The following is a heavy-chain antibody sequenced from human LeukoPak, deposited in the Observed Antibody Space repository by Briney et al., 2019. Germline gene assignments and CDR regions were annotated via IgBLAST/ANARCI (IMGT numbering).Heavy chain of an antibody. J-gene: IGHJ3*01. Sequence: GGSLRLSCVGSGFIFSNYGIHWVRQAPGRGLESVAFIKFGGGSEYYADSVKGRFTISRDNAKRSLYLQMNNLRPDDTALYYCAKSRAPTADPDAFDVWGQGTMVTVSS. CDR1: GFIFSNYG. D-gene: IGHD1-14*01. CDR2: IKFGGGSE. CDR3: AKSRAPTADPDAFDV. V-gene: IGHV3-30*02.